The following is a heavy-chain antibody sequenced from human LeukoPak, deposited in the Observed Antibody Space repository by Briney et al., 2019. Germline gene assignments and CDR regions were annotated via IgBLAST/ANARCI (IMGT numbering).Heavy chain of an antibody. CDR3: ARKLGTVDDY. V-gene: IGHV3-53*01. CDR1: GFTVSTNY. J-gene: IGHJ4*02. CDR2: IYSGGSP. Sequence: PGGSLRLSCAASGFTVSTNYMSWVRQSPGKGLEWVSVIYSGGSPYYADSVKGRFTISRDNFKNTLYLQMNSLRVEDTAMYYCARKLGTVDDYWGQGTLVTVSS. D-gene: IGHD7-27*01.